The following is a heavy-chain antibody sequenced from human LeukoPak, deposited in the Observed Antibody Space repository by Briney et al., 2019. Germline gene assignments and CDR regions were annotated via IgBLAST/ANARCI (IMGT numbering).Heavy chain of an antibody. CDR3: AKSTSPLYYYGMDV. J-gene: IGHJ6*02. CDR2: ISGSGGST. Sequence: GGSLRLSCAASGFTFSNYAMSWVRQAPGKGLEWVSTISGSGGSTYYADSVRGRFTISRDNSKNTLYLKLSSLRAEDTAVYYCAKSTSPLYYYGMDVWGQGTTVTVSS. D-gene: IGHD2-2*01. CDR1: GFTFSNYA. V-gene: IGHV3-23*01.